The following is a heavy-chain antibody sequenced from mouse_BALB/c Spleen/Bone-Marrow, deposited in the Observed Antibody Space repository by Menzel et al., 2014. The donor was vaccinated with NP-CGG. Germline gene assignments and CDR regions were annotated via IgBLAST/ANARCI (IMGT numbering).Heavy chain of an antibody. D-gene: IGHD1-1*01. CDR1: GFDFSGFW. Sequence: EVKLVESGGGLVQPGGSLKLSCAASGFDFSGFWMSWVRQAPGKGLEWIGEINPDSSTINYTPSLKDKFIISRDNAKNPLYLQMSKVRSEDTALYYCARLNYYGNLFVWGAGTTVTVSS. CDR2: INPDSSTI. V-gene: IGHV4-1*02. CDR3: ARLNYYGNLFV. J-gene: IGHJ1*01.